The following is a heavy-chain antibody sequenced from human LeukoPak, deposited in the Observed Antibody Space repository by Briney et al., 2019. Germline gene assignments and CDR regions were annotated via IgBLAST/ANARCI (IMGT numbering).Heavy chain of an antibody. CDR2: IYSGGST. D-gene: IGHD3-3*01. CDR1: GFTVSSNY. J-gene: IGHJ4*02. Sequence: GGSLRLSCAASGFTVSSNYMSWVRQAPGKGLKWVSVIYSGGSTYYADSVKGRFTISRDNSKNTLYLQMNSLRAEDTAVYYCARDPPYYDFWSGNHQDYWGQGTLVTVSS. V-gene: IGHV3-66*02. CDR3: ARDPPYYDFWSGNHQDY.